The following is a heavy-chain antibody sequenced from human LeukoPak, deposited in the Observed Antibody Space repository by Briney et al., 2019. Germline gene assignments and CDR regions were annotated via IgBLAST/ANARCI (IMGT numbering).Heavy chain of an antibody. CDR3: TLRPGHYFDY. CDR2: ISSSSSTI. J-gene: IGHJ4*02. Sequence: GGSLRLSCAASGFTFSSHSMNWVRQAPGKGLEWVSYISSSSSTIYYADSVKGRFTISRDNAKNSLYLQMSSLRAEDTAVYYCTLRPGHYFDYWGQGTLVTVSS. CDR1: GFTFSSHS. V-gene: IGHV3-48*01. D-gene: IGHD1-14*01.